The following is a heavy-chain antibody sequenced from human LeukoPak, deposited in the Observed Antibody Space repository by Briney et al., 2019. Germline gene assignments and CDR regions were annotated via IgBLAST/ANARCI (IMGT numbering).Heavy chain of an antibody. Sequence: GGSLRLSCAASGFTFSSYEMNWVGQAPGKGLEWVSYISSSGSTIYYADSVKGRFTISRDNSKNTLYLQMNSLRAEDTAVYYCATDVDTAIEFDYWGQGTLVTVSS. CDR2: ISSSGSTI. CDR3: ATDVDTAIEFDY. CDR1: GFTFSSYE. V-gene: IGHV3-48*03. D-gene: IGHD5-18*01. J-gene: IGHJ4*02.